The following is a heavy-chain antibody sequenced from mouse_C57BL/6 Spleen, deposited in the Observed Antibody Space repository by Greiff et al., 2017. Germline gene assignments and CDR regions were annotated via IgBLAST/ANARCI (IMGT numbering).Heavy chain of an antibody. J-gene: IGHJ4*01. V-gene: IGHV1-18*01. CDR2: INPNNGGT. Sequence: VQLQQSGPELVKPGASVKIPCKASGYTFTDYNMDWVKQSHGKSLEWIGDINPNNGGTIYNQKFKGKATLTVDKSSSTAYMELRSLTSEDTAVYYCARSKERFYFSMAYWGQGTSVTVSS. CDR3: ARSKERFYFSMAY. CDR1: GYTFTDYN.